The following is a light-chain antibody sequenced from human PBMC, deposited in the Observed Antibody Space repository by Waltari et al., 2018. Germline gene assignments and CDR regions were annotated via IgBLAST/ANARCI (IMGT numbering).Light chain of an antibody. J-gene: IGLJ1*01. V-gene: IGLV2-14*03. CDR2: DVN. Sequence: QSALTQPASVSGSPGQSITISCTGTSSDIGAYNFVSWYQKHPGKAPKGMIYDVNNRPSGVSSRFSGPNSGNTDSLTSSGLQAEDEADYYCSSYTTGSTLYVFGSETKVTVL. CDR3: SSYTTGSTLYV. CDR1: SSDIGAYNF.